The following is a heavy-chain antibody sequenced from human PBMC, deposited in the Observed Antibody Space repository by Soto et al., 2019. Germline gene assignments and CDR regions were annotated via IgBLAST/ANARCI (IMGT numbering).Heavy chain of an antibody. CDR1: GFTFSSYE. J-gene: IGHJ6*02. CDR3: ASSITAMEYHYYYYGMDV. CDR2: ISSSGSTI. V-gene: IGHV3-48*03. D-gene: IGHD5-18*01. Sequence: GGSLRLSCAASGFTFSSYEMNWVRQAPGKGLEWVSYISSSGSTIYYADSVKGRFTISRDNAKNSLYLQMNSLRDEDTAVYYCASSITAMEYHYYYYGMDVWGQGTTVTVSS.